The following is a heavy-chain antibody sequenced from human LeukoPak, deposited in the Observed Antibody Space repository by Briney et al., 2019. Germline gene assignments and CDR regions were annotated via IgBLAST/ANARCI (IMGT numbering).Heavy chain of an antibody. J-gene: IGHJ4*02. CDR1: GCMFSDYY. CDR3: ARGEGVYDYVWGRSY. D-gene: IGHD3-16*01. Sequence: PGGSLTLSCAASGCMFSDYYLVWIRQAPGKGLEWIAYTSSGGGTFFYADSVKRRFIIFWDNSGDSLYLQMNSLRAEDTAVYYCARGEGVYDYVWGRSYWGQGTLVTVSS. CDR2: TSSGGGTF. V-gene: IGHV3-11*01.